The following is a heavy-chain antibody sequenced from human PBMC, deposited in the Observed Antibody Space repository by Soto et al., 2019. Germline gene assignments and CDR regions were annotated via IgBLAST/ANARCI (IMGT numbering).Heavy chain of an antibody. CDR1: GFTFSSYS. D-gene: IGHD3-10*01. J-gene: IGHJ4*02. V-gene: IGHV3-48*02. Sequence: EVQLVESGGGLVQPGGSLRLSCAASGFTFSSYSMNWVRQAPGRGLEWVSYISSSSSTIYYADSVKGRFTISRDNAKNSLYLQMNSLRDEDTAVYYCARALAGTDGSGSYWGYFDYWGQGTLVTVSS. CDR3: ARALAGTDGSGSYWGYFDY. CDR2: ISSSSSTI.